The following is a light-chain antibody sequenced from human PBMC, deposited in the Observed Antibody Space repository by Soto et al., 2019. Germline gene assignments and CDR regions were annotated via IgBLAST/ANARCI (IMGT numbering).Light chain of an antibody. CDR2: EES. V-gene: IGKV3-11*01. J-gene: IGKJ5*01. CDR1: QSVSSY. CDR3: QQRSNWPPSIT. Sequence: EIVLTQSPATLSLSPGERATLSCRASQSVSSYLAWYQQKPAQAPRLLIYEESRRATGIPARFSGSGSVTDFTLNVSSLEPEDFAVYSCQQRSNWPPSITFGQGTRLEIK.